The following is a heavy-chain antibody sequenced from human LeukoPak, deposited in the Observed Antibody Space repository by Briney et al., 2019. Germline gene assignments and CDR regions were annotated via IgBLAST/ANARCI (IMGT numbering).Heavy chain of an antibody. Sequence: LETLSLTCTVSGGSIVNFYWSWIRQPAGEGLELIGRVTVATTNYNPSLKSRVTMSVTKSKNQFSLKLNSVTAADTGIYYCARLGGYGAWGDYWGQGILVTVSS. CDR2: VTVATT. CDR3: ARLGGYGAWGDY. D-gene: IGHD3-22*01. V-gene: IGHV4-4*07. J-gene: IGHJ4*02. CDR1: GGSIVNFY.